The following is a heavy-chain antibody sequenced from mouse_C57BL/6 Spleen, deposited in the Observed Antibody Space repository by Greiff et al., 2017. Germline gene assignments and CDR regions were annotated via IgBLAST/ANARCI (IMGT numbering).Heavy chain of an antibody. V-gene: IGHV5-16*01. CDR2: INYYGSSP. CDR1: GFTFSDYY. Sequence: EVQRVESEGGLVQPGSSMKLSCTASGFTFSDYYMAWVRQVPEKGLEWVANINYYGSSPYYLDSLKSRFIISRDNAKNILYLQMSSLKSEDTATYYCARVYDYYMDYWGQGTSVTVSS. J-gene: IGHJ4*01. CDR3: ARVYDYYMDY. D-gene: IGHD2-4*01.